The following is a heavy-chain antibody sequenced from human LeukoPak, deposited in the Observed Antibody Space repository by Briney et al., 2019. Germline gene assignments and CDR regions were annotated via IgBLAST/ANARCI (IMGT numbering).Heavy chain of an antibody. J-gene: IGHJ4*02. CDR3: AANYYGSGSYYY. D-gene: IGHD3-10*01. Sequence: PSETLSVTCTVSGGSISGSSYYWAWIRQTPGKGLEWIGGIYYSGSTYYNPSLKSRVTMSVDTSNSQFSLKLSSVTAADTAVYYCAANYYGSGSYYYWGQGTLVTVSS. CDR2: IYYSGST. V-gene: IGHV4-39*01. CDR1: GGSISGSSYY.